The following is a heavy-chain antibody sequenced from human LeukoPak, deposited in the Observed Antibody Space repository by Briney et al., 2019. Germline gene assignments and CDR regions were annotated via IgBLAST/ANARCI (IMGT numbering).Heavy chain of an antibody. V-gene: IGHV3-64*01. D-gene: IGHD6-25*01. CDR2: ISSNGGST. J-gene: IGHJ4*02. CDR1: GFTFSSYA. CDR3: ARDPETWQAA. Sequence: PGGSLRLSCAASGFTFSSYAMHWVRQAPGKGLEYVSAISSNGGSTYYANSVKGRFTISRDNSKNTLYLQMNSLRAEDTAVYYCARDPETWQAAWGQGTLVTVSS.